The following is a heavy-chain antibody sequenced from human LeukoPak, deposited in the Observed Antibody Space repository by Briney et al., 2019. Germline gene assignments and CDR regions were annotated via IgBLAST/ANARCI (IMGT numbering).Heavy chain of an antibody. V-gene: IGHV1-69*05. Sequence: VASVKVSCKASGGTFSNYAISWVRQAPGQGLEWMGGIIPIFGTANYAQKFQGRVTITTDESTSTAYMELSSLRSEDTAVYYCASLEYDFWSGYYPYWGQGTLVTVSS. J-gene: IGHJ4*02. D-gene: IGHD3-3*01. CDR3: ASLEYDFWSGYYPY. CDR2: IIPIFGTA. CDR1: GGTFSNYA.